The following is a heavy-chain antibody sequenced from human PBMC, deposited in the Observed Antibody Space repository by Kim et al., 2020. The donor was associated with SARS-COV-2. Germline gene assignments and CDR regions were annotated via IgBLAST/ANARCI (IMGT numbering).Heavy chain of an antibody. CDR2: INAGNGNT. D-gene: IGHD3-9*01. CDR3: ARDRVTIFSYDYYYYYGMDV. CDR1: GYTFTSYA. Sequence: ASVKVSCKASGYTFTSYAMHWVRQAPGQRLEWMGWINAGNGNTKYSQKFQGRVTITRDTSASTAYMELSSLRSEDTAVYYCARDRVTIFSYDYYYYYGMDVWGQGTTVTVSS. V-gene: IGHV1-3*01. J-gene: IGHJ6*02.